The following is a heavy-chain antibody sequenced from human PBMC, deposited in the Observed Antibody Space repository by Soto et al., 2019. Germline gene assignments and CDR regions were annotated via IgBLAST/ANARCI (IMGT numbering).Heavy chain of an antibody. CDR3: ARDTTYYDFWSGYCDY. CDR2: ISYDGSNK. CDR1: GFTFSSYA. Sequence: QVQLVESGGGVVQPGRSLRLSCAASGFTFSSYAMHWVRQAPGKGLEWVAVISYDGSNKYYADSVKGRFTISRDNSKNKLYLQMNSLRAEDTAVYYCARDTTYYDFWSGYCDYWGQGTLVNVSS. J-gene: IGHJ4*02. D-gene: IGHD3-3*01. V-gene: IGHV3-30-3*01.